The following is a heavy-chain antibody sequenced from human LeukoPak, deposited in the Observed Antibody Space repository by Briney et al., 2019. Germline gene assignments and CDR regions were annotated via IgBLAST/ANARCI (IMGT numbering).Heavy chain of an antibody. CDR1: GYTFTGYY. Sequence: GASVKVSCKASGYTFTGYYMHWVRQARGQGLEWMGWINPNSGGTNYAQKFQGRVTMTRDTSISTAYMELSRLRSDDTAVYYCASTLRNYYDSSGYFDYWGQGTLVTVSS. CDR2: INPNSGGT. CDR3: ASTLRNYYDSSGYFDY. D-gene: IGHD3-22*01. J-gene: IGHJ4*02. V-gene: IGHV1-2*02.